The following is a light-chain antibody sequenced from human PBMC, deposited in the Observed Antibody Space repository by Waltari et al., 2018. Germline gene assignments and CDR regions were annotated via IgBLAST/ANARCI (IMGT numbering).Light chain of an antibody. V-gene: IGKV3-20*01. CDR2: GAS. J-gene: IGKJ1*01. CDR1: QSVSSSY. Sequence: EIVLTQSPGTLSLSPGERATLSCRARQSVSSSYFAWYQKKPGQAPRLLIYGASRRATGIPDRFSGSGSGTDFTLTISRLEPEDFAVYYCQQYGSSSWTFGQGTKVEIK. CDR3: QQYGSSSWT.